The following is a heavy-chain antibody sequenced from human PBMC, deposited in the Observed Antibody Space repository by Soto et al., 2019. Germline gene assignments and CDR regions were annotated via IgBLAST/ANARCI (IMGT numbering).Heavy chain of an antibody. D-gene: IGHD3-22*01. V-gene: IGHV1-3*01. CDR3: ARSSGYYDVDY. CDR2: INAGNGNT. Sequence: QVQLVQSGAEVKKPGASVKVSCKASGYTFTSYAMHWVRQAPGQRLEWMGWINAGNGNTKYSQKLQGRVTITRDTSASTAYMELSSLRSEDTAVYYCARSSGYYDVDYCGQGTLVTVSS. J-gene: IGHJ4*02. CDR1: GYTFTSYA.